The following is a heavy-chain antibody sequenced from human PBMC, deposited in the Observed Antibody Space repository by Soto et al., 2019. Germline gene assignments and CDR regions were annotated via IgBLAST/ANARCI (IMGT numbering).Heavy chain of an antibody. CDR2: ISWNSGSI. J-gene: IGHJ2*01. CDR1: GFTFDDYA. CDR3: AKDISSGAGEGYFDL. Sequence: EVQLVESGGGLVQPGRSLRLSCAASGFTFDDYAMHWVRQAPGKGLEWVSGISWNSGSIGYADSVKGRFTISRDNAKNSLYLQMNSLRAEDTALYYCAKDISSGAGEGYFDLWGRGTLVTVSS. D-gene: IGHD3-16*01. V-gene: IGHV3-9*01.